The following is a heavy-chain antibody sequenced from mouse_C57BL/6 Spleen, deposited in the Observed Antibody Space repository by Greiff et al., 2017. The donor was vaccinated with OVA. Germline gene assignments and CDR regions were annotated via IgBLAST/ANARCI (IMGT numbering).Heavy chain of an antibody. CDR1: GFTFSSYA. J-gene: IGHJ2*01. V-gene: IGHV5-4*01. CDR2: ISDGGSYT. Sequence: EVQGVESGGGLVKPGGSLKLSCAASGFTFSSYAMSWVRQTPEKRLEWVATISDGGSYTYYPDNVKGRFTISRDNAKNNLYLQMSHLKSEDTAMYYCARDGERDYFDYWGQGTTLTVSS. CDR3: ARDGERDYFDY.